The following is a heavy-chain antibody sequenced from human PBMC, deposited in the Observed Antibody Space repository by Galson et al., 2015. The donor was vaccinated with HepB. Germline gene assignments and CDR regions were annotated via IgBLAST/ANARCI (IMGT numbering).Heavy chain of an antibody. D-gene: IGHD1-26*01. V-gene: IGHV4-59*01. Sequence: SETLSLTCTVSGGSISSYYWSWIRQPPGKGLEWIGYIYYSGSTNYNPSLKSRVTISVDTSKNQFSLKLSSVTAADTAVYYCARDPAGLGGSYTGMDVWGQGTTVTVSS. J-gene: IGHJ6*02. CDR3: ARDPAGLGGSYTGMDV. CDR2: IYYSGST. CDR1: GGSISSYY.